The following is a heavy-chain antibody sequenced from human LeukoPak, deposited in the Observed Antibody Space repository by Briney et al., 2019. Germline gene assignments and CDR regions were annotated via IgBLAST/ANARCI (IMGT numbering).Heavy chain of an antibody. CDR3: ARDLEYSSWYDY. CDR1: GFTFSSYA. Sequence: PGGSLRLSCAASGFTFSSYAMHWVRQAPGKGLEWVAVISYDGSNKYYADSVKGRFTISRDNSKNTLYLQMNSLRAEDTAVYYCARDLEYSSWYDYWGQGTLVTVSS. V-gene: IGHV3-30-3*01. J-gene: IGHJ4*02. D-gene: IGHD6-6*01. CDR2: ISYDGSNK.